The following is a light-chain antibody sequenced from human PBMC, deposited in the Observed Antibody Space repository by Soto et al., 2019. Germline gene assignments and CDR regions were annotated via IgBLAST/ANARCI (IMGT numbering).Light chain of an antibody. V-gene: IGKV1-9*01. CDR2: VAS. CDR3: QQLNSYPIT. Sequence: IQLTQSPSSLSASVGDRVTITCRATQGISSYLAWYQQKPGKAPELLIYVASTLQSGVPSRFSGSGSGTEFTLTISSLQPEDFATYYCQQLNSYPITFGQGTRLEIK. J-gene: IGKJ5*01. CDR1: QGISSY.